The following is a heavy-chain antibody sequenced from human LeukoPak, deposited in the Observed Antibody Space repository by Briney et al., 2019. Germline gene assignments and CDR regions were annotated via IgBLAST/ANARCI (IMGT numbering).Heavy chain of an antibody. CDR1: GFVVNDYY. CDR3: ARGGYSYGKYYFDY. V-gene: IGHV4-59*02. D-gene: IGHD5-18*01. J-gene: IGHJ4*02. CDR2: IYYSGST. Sequence: HGGSLRLSCAASGFVVNDYYMNWIRQPPGKGLEWIGYIYYSGSTNYNPSLKSRVTISVDTSKNQFSLKLSSVTAADTAVYYCARGGYSYGKYYFDYWGQGTLVTVSS.